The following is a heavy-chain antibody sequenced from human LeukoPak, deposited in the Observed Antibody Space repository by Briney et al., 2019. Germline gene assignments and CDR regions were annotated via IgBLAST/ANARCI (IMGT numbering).Heavy chain of an antibody. J-gene: IGHJ4*02. Sequence: GGSLRLSCAASGFTFSSYDMHWVRQATGKGLEWVSAIYTSGDTFYPGSVKGRFTISRENAKNSLYLQMNSLRAEDTALYYCARVSDISVAAYFDYWGQGTLVTVSS. CDR2: IYTSGDT. V-gene: IGHV3-13*01. D-gene: IGHD6-19*01. CDR3: ARVSDISVAAYFDY. CDR1: GFTFSSYD.